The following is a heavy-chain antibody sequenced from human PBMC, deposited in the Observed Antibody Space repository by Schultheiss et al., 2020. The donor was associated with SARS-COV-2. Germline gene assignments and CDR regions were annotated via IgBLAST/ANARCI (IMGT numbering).Heavy chain of an antibody. J-gene: IGHJ6*02. D-gene: IGHD3-3*01. Sequence: GESLKISCAASGFTFSSYAMSWVRQAPGKGLEWVANIKQDGSEKYYVDSVKGRFTISRDNSKNTLYLQMGSLRAEDMAVYYCAREGLFGVDTPVYYYGMDVWGQGTTVTVSS. V-gene: IGHV3-7*01. CDR1: GFTFSSYA. CDR2: IKQDGSEK. CDR3: AREGLFGVDTPVYYYGMDV.